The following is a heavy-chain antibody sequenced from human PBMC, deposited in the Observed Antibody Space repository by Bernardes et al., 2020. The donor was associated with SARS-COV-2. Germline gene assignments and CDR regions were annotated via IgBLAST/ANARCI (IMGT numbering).Heavy chain of an antibody. Sequence: ASVKVSCKVSGYTLTELSMHWVRQAPGKGLEWMGGFDPEDAETIYAQKFQGRVTMTEDTSTDTAYMELSSLRSEDTAVYYCATTSVFGVEPNWFDPWGQGTLVTVSS. CDR3: ATTSVFGVEPNWFDP. CDR2: FDPEDAET. CDR1: GYTLTELS. D-gene: IGHD3-3*01. J-gene: IGHJ5*02. V-gene: IGHV1-24*01.